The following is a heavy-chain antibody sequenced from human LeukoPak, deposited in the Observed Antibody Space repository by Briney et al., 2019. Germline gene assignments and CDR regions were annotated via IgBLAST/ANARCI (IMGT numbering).Heavy chain of an antibody. Sequence: SQTLSLTCTVSGGSISSGSYYWSWIRQPAGKGLEWIGRIYTSGSTNYNPSLKSRVTISVDTSKNQFSLKLSSVTAADTAVYYCARVPPLLQKDTAMVRYLFDYWGQGTLVTVSS. V-gene: IGHV4-61*02. J-gene: IGHJ4*02. CDR2: IYTSGST. CDR1: GGSISSGSYY. D-gene: IGHD5-18*01. CDR3: ARVPPLLQKDTAMVRYLFDY.